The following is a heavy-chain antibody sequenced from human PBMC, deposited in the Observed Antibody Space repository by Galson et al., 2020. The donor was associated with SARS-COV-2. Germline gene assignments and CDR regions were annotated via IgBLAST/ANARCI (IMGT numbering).Heavy chain of an antibody. CDR1: GGSISSGGYY. CDR3: ARIKVATVRDYYEYGMDV. D-gene: IGHD5-12*01. CDR2: IYYSGSI. J-gene: IGHJ6*02. V-gene: IGHV4-31*03. Sequence: SETLSLTCTVSGGSISSGGYYWSWIRQHPGKGLEWIGHIYYSGSIYYNPSLKSRVTISVDTSKNQLSLKLSSVTAADTAVYYCARIKVATVRDYYEYGMDVCGQGTTVTVSS.